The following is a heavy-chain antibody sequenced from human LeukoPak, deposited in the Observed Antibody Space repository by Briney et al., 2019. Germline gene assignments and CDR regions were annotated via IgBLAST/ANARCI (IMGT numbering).Heavy chain of an antibody. Sequence: PSETLSLTCTVSGGSISSYYWSWIRQPPGKGLEWIGYIYYSGSTNYNPSPKSRVTISVDTSKNQFSLKLSSVTAADTAVYYCARQEKYYDILTGYLQDAFDIWGQGTMVTVSS. D-gene: IGHD3-9*01. CDR3: ARQEKYYDILTGYLQDAFDI. CDR2: IYYSGST. V-gene: IGHV4-59*08. CDR1: GGSISSYY. J-gene: IGHJ3*02.